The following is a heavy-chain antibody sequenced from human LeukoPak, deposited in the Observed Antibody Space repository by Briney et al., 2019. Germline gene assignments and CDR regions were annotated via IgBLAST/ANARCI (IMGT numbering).Heavy chain of an antibody. D-gene: IGHD6-13*01. CDR3: ATGTQGDSSSPPET. J-gene: IGHJ5*02. Sequence: GRSLTLSCAASGFSFSRHGMQWVRQAPGKGLEWVAIIWYDASYKYYADSVKGRFTISRDNSKNTLFLQMNSLKADDTAVYYCATGTQGDSSSPPETWGQGTLVTVSS. CDR2: IWYDASYK. V-gene: IGHV3-33*01. CDR1: GFSFSRHG.